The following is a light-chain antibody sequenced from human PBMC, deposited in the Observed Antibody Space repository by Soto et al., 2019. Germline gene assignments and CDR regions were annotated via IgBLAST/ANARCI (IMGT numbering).Light chain of an antibody. CDR2: GAS. V-gene: IGKV3-20*01. J-gene: IGKJ4*01. Sequence: EIVLTEYPGTLSLTPGERATLSCRASQSVSTSYLAWYQQKPGQAPRLLIYGASSRATGIPDRFSGSGSGADFTLTISRLEPEDFAVYYCQQYGSVPLTFGGGTKVEIK. CDR3: QQYGSVPLT. CDR1: QSVSTSY.